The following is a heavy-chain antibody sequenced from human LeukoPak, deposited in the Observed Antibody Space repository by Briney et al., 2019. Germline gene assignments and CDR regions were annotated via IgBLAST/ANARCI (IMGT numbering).Heavy chain of an antibody. CDR2: IGASHNA. Sequence: GGSLRLSCAASGFTFSPYAMSWVRQAPGKGLEWVSSIGASHNAFYADSVKGRITISRDNSKNTLYLQMNSLRAEDTAVYYCAKESTVVTPYYYGLDVWGQGTTVTVSS. J-gene: IGHJ6*02. D-gene: IGHD4-23*01. CDR1: GFTFSPYA. V-gene: IGHV3-23*01. CDR3: AKESTVVTPYYYGLDV.